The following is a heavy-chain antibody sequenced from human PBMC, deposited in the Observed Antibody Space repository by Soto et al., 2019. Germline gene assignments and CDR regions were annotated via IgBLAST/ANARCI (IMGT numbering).Heavy chain of an antibody. J-gene: IGHJ4*02. D-gene: IGHD5-18*01. CDR1: GGSVSSGSYY. CDR2: IYYSGST. V-gene: IGHV4-61*01. CDR3: ASRDLRGYSYGYFDY. Sequence: SETLSLTCTVSGGSVSSGSYYWSWIRQPPGKGLEWIGYIYYSGSTNYNPSLKSRVTISVDTSKNQFSLKLSSVTAADTAVYYCASRDLRGYSYGYFDYWGQGTLVTVSS.